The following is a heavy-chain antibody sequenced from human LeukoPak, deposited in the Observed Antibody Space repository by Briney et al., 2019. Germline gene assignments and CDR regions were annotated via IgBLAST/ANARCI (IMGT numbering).Heavy chain of an antibody. Sequence: ASVKVSCKASGGTFSSYAISWVRQAPGQGLEWMGRIIPILGIANYAQKFQGRVTITADKSTSTAYMHLSSLSSDDTAVYYCARAYYESSAYRHAVYFDYWGQGTLVTVSS. D-gene: IGHD3-22*01. J-gene: IGHJ4*02. CDR3: ARAYYESSAYRHAVYFDY. CDR2: IIPILGIA. CDR1: GGTFSSYA. V-gene: IGHV1-69*04.